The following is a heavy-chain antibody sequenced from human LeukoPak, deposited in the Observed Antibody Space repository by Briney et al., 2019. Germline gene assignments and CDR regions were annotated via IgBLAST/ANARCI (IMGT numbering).Heavy chain of an antibody. V-gene: IGHV1-69*05. CDR1: GGTFSSYA. CDR3: ARLSGVIDAFDI. Sequence: SVKVSCKASGGTFSSYAISWVRQATGQGLEWMGGIIPIFGTANYAQKFQGRVTITTDESTSTAYMELSSLRSEDTAVYYCARLSGVIDAFDIWGQGTMVTVSS. CDR2: IIPIFGTA. D-gene: IGHD2/OR15-2a*01. J-gene: IGHJ3*02.